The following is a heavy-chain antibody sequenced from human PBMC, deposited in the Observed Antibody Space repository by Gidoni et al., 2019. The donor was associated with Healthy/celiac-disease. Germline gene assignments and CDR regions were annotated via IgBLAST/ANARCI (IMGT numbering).Heavy chain of an antibody. CDR1: GGSFSGYY. V-gene: IGHV4-34*01. CDR2: INHSGST. CDR3: ARERIVVVPAASRGYYYYGMDV. D-gene: IGHD2-2*01. J-gene: IGHJ6*02. Sequence: ETLSLTCAVYGGSFSGYYWSWIRQPPGKGLEWIGEINHSGSTNYNPSLKSRVTISVDTSKNQFSLKLSSVTAADTAVYYCARERIVVVPAASRGYYYYGMDVWGQGTTVTVSS.